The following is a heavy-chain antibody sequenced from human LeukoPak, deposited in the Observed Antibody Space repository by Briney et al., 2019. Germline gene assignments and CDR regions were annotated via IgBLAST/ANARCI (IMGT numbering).Heavy chain of an antibody. CDR3: ARLGGSSGYYYVDY. J-gene: IGHJ4*02. Sequence: PSETLSLTCTVSGGSIYSSGYYWGWIRQPPGKGLEWIGSTYYSGSTYYNPSLKSRVTISVDTSKNQFSLKLSSVTAADTAMYYCARLGGSSGYYYVDYWGQGTLVTVSS. CDR2: TYYSGST. V-gene: IGHV4-39*07. CDR1: GGSIYSSGYY. D-gene: IGHD3-22*01.